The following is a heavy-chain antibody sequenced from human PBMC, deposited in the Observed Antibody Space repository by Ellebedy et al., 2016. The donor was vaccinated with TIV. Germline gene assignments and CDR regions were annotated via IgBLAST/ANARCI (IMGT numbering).Heavy chain of an antibody. CDR3: VRGGGWVADY. V-gene: IGHV3-21*01. D-gene: IGHD1-26*01. CDR2: ISSSSRYI. J-gene: IGHJ4*02. Sequence: GESLKISCAAPGFTFSSYSMNWVRQAPGKGLEWVSSISSSSRYINYADSVKGRFTISRATAKNSLYLQINSLKAEETAVYSCVRGGGWVADYWGQGTLVTVSS. CDR1: GFTFSSYS.